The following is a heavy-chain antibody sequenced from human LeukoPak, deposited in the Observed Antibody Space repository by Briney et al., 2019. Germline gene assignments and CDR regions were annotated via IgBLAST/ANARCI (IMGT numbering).Heavy chain of an antibody. CDR1: GGSISSYY. V-gene: IGHV4-59*08. CDR3: ARHYYDSSGYYLIDY. J-gene: IGHJ4*02. D-gene: IGHD3-22*01. Sequence: PSETLSLTCTVSGGSISSYYWSWIRQPPGKGLEWIGYIYYSGSTNYNPSLKSRVTISVDTSKNQFSLKLSSVTAADTAVYYCARHYYDSSGYYLIDYWGQGTLVTVSS. CDR2: IYYSGST.